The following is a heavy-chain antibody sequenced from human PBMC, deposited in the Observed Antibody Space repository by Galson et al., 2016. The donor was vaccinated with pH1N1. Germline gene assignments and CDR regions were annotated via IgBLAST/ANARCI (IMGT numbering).Heavy chain of an antibody. CDR1: GGSISSGDYY. V-gene: IGHV4-30-4*08. D-gene: IGHD6-13*01. CDR2: IYYSGST. J-gene: IGHJ4*02. Sequence: TLSLTCTVSGGSISSGDYYWNWIRQPPGKGLEWIGYIYYSGSTYYNLSLKSRVSISVDTSKNQFSLKLSSVTAADTAVYYCARGVAAAGHFYFDYWGQGTLVTVSS. CDR3: ARGVAAAGHFYFDY.